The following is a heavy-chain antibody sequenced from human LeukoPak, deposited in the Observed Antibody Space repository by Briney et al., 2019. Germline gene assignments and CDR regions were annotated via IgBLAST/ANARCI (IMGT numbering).Heavy chain of an antibody. J-gene: IGHJ4*02. CDR3: ARVGYYESSGYYEY. Sequence: ASVKVSCKASGYTFTSYYMHWVRQAPGQGLEWMGRINPNSGGTNYAQKFQGRVTMTRDTSISTVYMELSRLRSDDTAVYYCARVGYYESSGYYEYWGQGTLVTVSS. D-gene: IGHD3-22*01. CDR2: INPNSGGT. CDR1: GYTFTSYY. V-gene: IGHV1-2*06.